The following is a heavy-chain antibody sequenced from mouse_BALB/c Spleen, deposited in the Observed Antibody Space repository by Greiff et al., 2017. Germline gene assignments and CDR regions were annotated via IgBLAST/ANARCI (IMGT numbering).Heavy chain of an antibody. CDR3: ARDYYGNGAWFAY. J-gene: IGHJ3*01. V-gene: IGHV1S56*01. Sequence: QVQLQQSGPELVKPGASVKMSCKASGYTFTSYYIHWVKQRPGQGLEWIGWIYPGDGSTKYNEKFKGKTTLTADKSSSTAYMLLSSLTSEDSAIYFCARDYYGNGAWFAYWGQGTLVTVSA. CDR2: IYPGDGST. CDR1: GYTFTSYY. D-gene: IGHD2-1*01.